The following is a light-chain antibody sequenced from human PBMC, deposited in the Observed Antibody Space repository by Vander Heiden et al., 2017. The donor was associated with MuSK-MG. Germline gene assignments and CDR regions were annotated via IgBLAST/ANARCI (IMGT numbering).Light chain of an antibody. Sequence: DIVMTQSPDTLALSLGERATINCRSSQSVLYNSNNYLAWYQQKPGRPPRLLIYWASAREAGVPDRFNGSGYGTDFTLTISNRQADDVAVYYCQQDVNTLPFTFGGGTKVXIK. CDR1: QSVLYNSNNY. V-gene: IGKV4-1*01. J-gene: IGKJ4*01. CDR3: QQDVNTLPFT. CDR2: WAS.